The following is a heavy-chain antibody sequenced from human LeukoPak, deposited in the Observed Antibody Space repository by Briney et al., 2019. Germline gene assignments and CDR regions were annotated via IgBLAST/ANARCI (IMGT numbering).Heavy chain of an antibody. Sequence: PGGSLRLSCAASGFTVSSNYMSWVRQAPGKGLEWVSVIYSGGSTYYADSVKGRFTISRDNSKNTLYLQMNSLRAEDTAVYYCARDEGRRAINYWGQGTLVTVSS. J-gene: IGHJ4*02. CDR3: ARDEGRRAINY. V-gene: IGHV3-53*01. CDR2: IYSGGST. D-gene: IGHD2-2*02. CDR1: GFTVSSNY.